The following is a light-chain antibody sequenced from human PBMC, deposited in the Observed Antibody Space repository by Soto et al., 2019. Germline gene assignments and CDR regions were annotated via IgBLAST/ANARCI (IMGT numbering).Light chain of an antibody. CDR2: DLS. V-gene: IGLV2-14*01. Sequence: QSVLTHPPSASGSPGQSITISCTGTSSDVGGYNYVSWYQQHPGKAPKLMIYDLSNRPSGVSNRFSGSKSGNTASLTISGLQAEDEADYYCSSYTSSSTFYVFGTGTKVTVL. J-gene: IGLJ1*01. CDR1: SSDVGGYNY. CDR3: SSYTSSSTFYV.